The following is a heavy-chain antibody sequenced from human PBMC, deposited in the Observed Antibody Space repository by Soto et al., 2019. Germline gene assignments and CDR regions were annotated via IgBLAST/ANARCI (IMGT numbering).Heavy chain of an antibody. J-gene: IGHJ6*02. V-gene: IGHV4-31*03. CDR1: GGSISSGGYY. CDR2: IYYSGST. CDR3: ARVSHYYGMDV. Sequence: TLSLTCTVSGGSISSGGYYWSWIRQHPGKGLERIGYIYYSGSTYYNPSLKSRVTISVDTSKNQFSLKLSSVTAAYTAVYYCARVSHYYGMDVWGQGTTVTVSS.